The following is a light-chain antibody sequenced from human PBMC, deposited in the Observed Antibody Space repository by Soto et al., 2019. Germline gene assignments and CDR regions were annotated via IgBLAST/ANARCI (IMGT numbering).Light chain of an antibody. CDR2: LGS. CDR1: QSLLHSNGYNY. CDR3: AQGLETPFT. J-gene: IGKJ4*01. Sequence: DIVMTQSPLSLPVTPGEPASISCRSSQSLLHSNGYNYLDWYLQKPGQSPQLLIYLGSNRASGVPDRFSGSGSGTDFTLTISRVEAEDVGVYFCAQGLETPFTFGGGTKVDIK. V-gene: IGKV2-28*01.